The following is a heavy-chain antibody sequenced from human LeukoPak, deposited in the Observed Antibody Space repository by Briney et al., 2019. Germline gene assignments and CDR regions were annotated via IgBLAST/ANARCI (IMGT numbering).Heavy chain of an antibody. Sequence: GGSLRLSCAASGFTFSGFAMSWIRQAPGKGLEWVSSISRSGESTFYADSVRGRFTISRDNSKNTVSLQMESLRAEDTALYYCAKDYAVGSIDYWGQGALVTVSS. CDR1: GFTFSGFA. V-gene: IGHV3-23*01. CDR2: ISRSGEST. J-gene: IGHJ4*02. CDR3: AKDYAVGSIDY. D-gene: IGHD3-16*01.